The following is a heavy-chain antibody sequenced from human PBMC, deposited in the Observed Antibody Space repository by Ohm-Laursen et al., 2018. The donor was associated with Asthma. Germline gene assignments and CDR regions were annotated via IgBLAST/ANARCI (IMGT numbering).Heavy chain of an antibody. CDR3: AREFTNWVVERRENWFDP. CDR2: INAGNGNT. Sequence: ASVKVSCKASGYTFTSYAMHWVRQAPGQRLEWMGWINAGNGNTKYSQKFQGRVTITRDTSASTAYMELSSLRSEDTAVYYCAREFTNWVVERRENWFDPWGQGTLVTVSS. J-gene: IGHJ5*02. CDR1: GYTFTSYA. D-gene: IGHD2-15*01. V-gene: IGHV1-3*01.